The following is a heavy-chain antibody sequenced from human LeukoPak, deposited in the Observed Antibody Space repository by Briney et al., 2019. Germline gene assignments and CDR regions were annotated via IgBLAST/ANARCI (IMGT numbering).Heavy chain of an antibody. Sequence: GGSLRLSCAASGFMFSDYSMNWVRQGPGKGLEWVSYISGSGSSTYYADSVKGRFAISRDNAKNSLYLQVNSLRDEDTAVYYCSFVGTSTTVYWGQGTLVTVSS. CDR3: SFVGTSTTVY. D-gene: IGHD1-26*01. V-gene: IGHV3-48*02. CDR1: GFMFSDYS. CDR2: ISGSGSST. J-gene: IGHJ4*02.